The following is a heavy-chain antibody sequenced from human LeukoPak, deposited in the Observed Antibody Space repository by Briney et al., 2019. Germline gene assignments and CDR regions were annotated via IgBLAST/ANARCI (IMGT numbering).Heavy chain of an antibody. CDR2: IYHSGST. D-gene: IGHD2-15*01. J-gene: IGHJ4*02. CDR1: GGSISSGGYY. V-gene: IGHV4-30-2*01. Sequence: SQTLSLTCAVSGGSISSGGYYWSWIRQPPGKGLEWIGYIYHSGSTYYNPSLKSRVTISVDRSKNQFSLKLSSVTAADTAVYYCARTRLYCSGGSCSPYYFYYWGQGTLVTVSS. CDR3: ARTRLYCSGGSCSPYYFYY.